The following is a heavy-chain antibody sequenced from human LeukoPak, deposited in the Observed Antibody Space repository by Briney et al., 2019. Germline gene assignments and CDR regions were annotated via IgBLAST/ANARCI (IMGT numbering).Heavy chain of an antibody. J-gene: IGHJ3*02. V-gene: IGHV4-4*07. CDR2: LYTTGTT. D-gene: IGHD1-26*01. CDR3: VRDGANWEEPNDAFDT. Sequence: SETLSLTCAVSGASITSCYWSWVRQSAGKGLEWIGRLYTTGTTNYNGSLKSRVIMSGDSSKNQLSLTLTSVTAADTAVYYCVRDGANWEEPNDAFDTWGQGTLVTVSS. CDR1: GASITSCY.